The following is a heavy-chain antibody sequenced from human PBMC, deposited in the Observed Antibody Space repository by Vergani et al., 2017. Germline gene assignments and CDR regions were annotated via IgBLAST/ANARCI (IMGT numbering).Heavy chain of an antibody. CDR1: GFNFSSYS. V-gene: IGHV3-21*01. CDR2: ISSSSSYI. J-gene: IGHJ6*02. CDR3: ARPITISSYGIDV. Sequence: EVQLVESGGGLVKPGGSLRLSCAASGFNFSSYSMNWVRQAPGKGLEWVSSISSSSSYINYADSVKGRFTISRDNAKNSLYLQMNSLRAEDTAVYYCARPITISSYGIDVWGQGTMVTVSS. D-gene: IGHD3-9*01.